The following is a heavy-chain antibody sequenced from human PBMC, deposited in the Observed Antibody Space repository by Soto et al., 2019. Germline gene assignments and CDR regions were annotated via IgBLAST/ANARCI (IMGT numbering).Heavy chain of an antibody. CDR3: AKTRYSSGCLDY. J-gene: IGHJ4*02. D-gene: IGHD6-19*01. CDR1: GYTFTSYY. V-gene: IGHV1-46*01. CDR2: INPSGGST. Sequence: ASVKVSCRASGYTFTSYYMHWVRQAPGQGLEWMGIINPSGGSTSYAQKFQGRVTMTRDTSTSTVYMELSSLRSEDTAVYYCAKTRYSSGCLDYWGQGTLVTVSS.